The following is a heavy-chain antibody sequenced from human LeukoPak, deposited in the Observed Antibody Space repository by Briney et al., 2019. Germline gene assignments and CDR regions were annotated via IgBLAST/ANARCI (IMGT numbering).Heavy chain of an antibody. CDR2: IYYTGGET. CDR1: GGSINSYY. Sequence: SETLSLTCTVSGGSINSYYWSWIRQPPGKGLEWIGYIYYTGGETNYNPSLKSRLTISVDTSKTQFSLMLTSVTAADTAVYYCASQPGGTAAFDLWPQGPMVTVSS. D-gene: IGHD1-14*01. J-gene: IGHJ3*01. CDR3: ASQPGGTAAFDL. V-gene: IGHV4-59*08.